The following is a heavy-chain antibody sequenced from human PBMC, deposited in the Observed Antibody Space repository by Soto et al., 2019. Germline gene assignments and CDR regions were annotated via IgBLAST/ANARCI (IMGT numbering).Heavy chain of an antibody. J-gene: IGHJ4*02. Sequence: GALTLSCAASGFSFTKFNMYRVPQGPGKGLEWVSSISSTTNYIYYGDSMKGRFTVSRDNAKNSLYLEMNSLRAEDTAVYYCARESEDLTSNFDYWGQGTLVTVSS. CDR1: GFSFTKFN. CDR3: ARESEDLTSNFDY. CDR2: ISSTTNYI. V-gene: IGHV3-21*06.